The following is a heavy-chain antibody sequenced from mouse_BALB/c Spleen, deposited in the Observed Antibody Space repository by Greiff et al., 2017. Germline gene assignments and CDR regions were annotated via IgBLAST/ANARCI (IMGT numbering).Heavy chain of an antibody. J-gene: IGHJ1*01. CDR3: ARHGEGYFDV. V-gene: IGHV5-9-3*01. D-gene: IGHD2-13*01. CDR1: GFTFSSYA. Sequence: EVMLVESGGGLVKPGGSLKLSCAASGFTFSSYAMSWVRQTPEKRLEWVATISSGGSYTYYPDSVKGRFTISRDNAKNTLYLQMSSLRSEDTAMYYCARHGEGYFDVWGAGTTVTVSS. CDR2: ISSGGSYT.